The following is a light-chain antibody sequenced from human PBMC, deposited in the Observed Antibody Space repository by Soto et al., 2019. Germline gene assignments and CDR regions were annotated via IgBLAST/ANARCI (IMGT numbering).Light chain of an antibody. CDR2: AAS. Sequence: DIQITQSRSSLSASVGDRVTITCRSSQSISTYLNWHQQKPGKAPNLLIYAASSLQSGVPSRFSGSGSGTDFTLTISSLQPEDFATYYCQQSFSTPWTLGQGTKVDIK. V-gene: IGKV1-39*01. J-gene: IGKJ1*01. CDR1: QSISTY. CDR3: QQSFSTPWT.